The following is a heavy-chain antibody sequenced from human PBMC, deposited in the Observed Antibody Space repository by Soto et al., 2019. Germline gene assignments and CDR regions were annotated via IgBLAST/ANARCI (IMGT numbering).Heavy chain of an antibody. D-gene: IGHD6-13*01. CDR1: GYTFTSYD. V-gene: IGHV1-8*01. CDR2: LNPNSGNT. CDR3: ASEHSSSWRFHY. J-gene: IGHJ4*02. Sequence: QVQLVQSGAEVKKPGASVKFSCNASGYTFTSYDINWVRQAPGQGLEWMGWLNPNSGNTGYAQKFQGRVTMTRNTSISTAYMELSSLRSQDTAVYYCASEHSSSWRFHYWGQGTLVTVSS.